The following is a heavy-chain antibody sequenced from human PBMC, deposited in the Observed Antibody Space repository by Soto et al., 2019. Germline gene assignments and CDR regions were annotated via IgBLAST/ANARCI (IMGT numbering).Heavy chain of an antibody. J-gene: IGHJ5*02. CDR2: ISSSSSDI. CDR3: ARGSTVTSGGRWFDP. CDR1: GFTFSSYV. D-gene: IGHD4-4*01. V-gene: IGHV3-21*01. Sequence: EVQLVESGGGLVKPGGSLRLSCAASGFTFSSYVMNWARQAPGKGLEWVSSISSSSSDIYYAYSVKGRFTISRDNAKNSLYLQMNSLRAEDTAMYYCARGSTVTSGGRWFDPWGQGTLVTVSS.